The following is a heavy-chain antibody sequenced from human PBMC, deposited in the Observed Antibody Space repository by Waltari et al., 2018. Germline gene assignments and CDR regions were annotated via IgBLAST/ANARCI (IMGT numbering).Heavy chain of an antibody. D-gene: IGHD1-7*01. Sequence: QLQLQESGPGLVNPSETLSLTCTVSGVSISTSRYYWGWLRQPPGKGRDWIGSLHYGGSSYFNPSLKSRVTISVDTSKNQFSLKLTSVTAADTAVYYCATLPIPLELWYFDLWGRGTLVTVSS. CDR3: ATLPIPLELWYFDL. V-gene: IGHV4-39*01. J-gene: IGHJ2*01. CDR2: LHYGGSS. CDR1: GVSISTSRYY.